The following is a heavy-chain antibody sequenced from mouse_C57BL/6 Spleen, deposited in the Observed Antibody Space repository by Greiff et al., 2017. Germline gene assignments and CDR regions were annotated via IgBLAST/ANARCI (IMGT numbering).Heavy chain of an antibody. CDR2: IDPETGGT. Sequence: VQLQQSGAELVRPGASVTLSCKASGYTFTDYEMHWVKQTPVHGLEWIGAIDPETGGTAYNQKFKGKAILTADKSSSTAYMELRSLTSEDSAVYYCTVTGTKGYWGQGTTHTVSS. D-gene: IGHD4-1*01. CDR1: GYTFTDYE. V-gene: IGHV1-15*01. J-gene: IGHJ2*01. CDR3: TVTGTKGY.